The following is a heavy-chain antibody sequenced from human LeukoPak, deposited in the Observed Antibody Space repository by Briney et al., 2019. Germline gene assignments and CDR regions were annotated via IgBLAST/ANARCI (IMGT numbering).Heavy chain of an antibody. Sequence: GRSLRLSCAASGFTFSSYWMHWVRQAPGEGLVWVSRVNSDGTGTTYADSVEGRFTISRDNAKNTVYLQMNSLRAEDTAIYYCIRTLIVATSPYMDVWGKGNPVTVSS. CDR2: VNSDGTGT. V-gene: IGHV3-74*01. CDR3: IRTLIVATSPYMDV. CDR1: GFTFSSYW. D-gene: IGHD5-12*01. J-gene: IGHJ6*03.